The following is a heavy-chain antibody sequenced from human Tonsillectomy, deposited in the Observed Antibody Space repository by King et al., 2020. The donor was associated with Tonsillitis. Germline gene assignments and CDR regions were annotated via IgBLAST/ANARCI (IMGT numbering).Heavy chain of an antibody. V-gene: IGHV4-34*01. CDR1: GGSFSGYY. CDR2: INHSGST. J-gene: IGHJ3*02. Sequence: VQLQQWGAGLLKPSETLSLTCAVYGGSFSGYYWSWIRQPPGKGLEWIGEINHSGSTNYNPSLKSRVTISVDTSKNQFSLKVSSVTAADTAVYYWARDPYSNYGDAFDIWGQGTMVTVSS. D-gene: IGHD4-11*01. CDR3: ARDPYSNYGDAFDI.